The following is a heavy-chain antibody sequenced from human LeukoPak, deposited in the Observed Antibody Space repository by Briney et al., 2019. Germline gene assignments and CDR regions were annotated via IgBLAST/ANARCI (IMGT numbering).Heavy chain of an antibody. V-gene: IGHV4-39*01. D-gene: IGHD1-1*01. CDR2: IYYSGST. Sequence: PSETLSLTCTVSGGSISSSSYYWGWIRQPPGKGLEWIGSIYYSGSTYYNPSLKSRVTISVDTSKNQFSLKLSSVTAADTAVYYCARHRNEVDYWGQGTLVTVSS. CDR1: GGSISSSSYY. J-gene: IGHJ4*02. CDR3: ARHRNEVDY.